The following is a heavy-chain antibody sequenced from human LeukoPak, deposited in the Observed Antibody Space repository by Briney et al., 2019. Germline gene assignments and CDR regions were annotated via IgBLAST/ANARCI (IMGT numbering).Heavy chain of an antibody. D-gene: IGHD3-22*01. CDR1: GYSISSGYY. CDR2: IYHSGST. CDR3: ASREDCYDSLFDY. V-gene: IGHV4-38-2*02. J-gene: IGHJ4*02. Sequence: SETLSLTCTVSGYSISSGYYWGWIRQPPGKGLEWIGSIYHSGSTYYSPSLKSRVTISVDTSKNQFSLKLSSVTAADTAVYYCASREDCYDSLFDYWGQGTLVTVSS.